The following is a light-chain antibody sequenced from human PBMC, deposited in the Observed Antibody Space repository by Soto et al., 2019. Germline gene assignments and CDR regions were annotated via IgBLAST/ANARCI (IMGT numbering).Light chain of an antibody. Sequence: DIRGTQSHSTLSASIGDRVTITCRAIQTISTWMAWYQQKPGKAPKLLVYDASTLQSGVASRFSGSGSGTEFTLIISGLQPDDSATYYCQQYTNTNNPWLFGQGTKVAIK. CDR1: QTISTW. CDR3: QQYTNTNNPWL. V-gene: IGKV1-5*01. CDR2: DAS. J-gene: IGKJ2*01.